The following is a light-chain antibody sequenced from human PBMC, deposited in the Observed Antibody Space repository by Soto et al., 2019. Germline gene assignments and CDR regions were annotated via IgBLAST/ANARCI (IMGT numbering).Light chain of an antibody. CDR1: SSDVGGYNY. CDR3: SSYPSSSTLEGVV. Sequence: QSALTQPASVSGSPGQSITISCTGTSSDVGGYNYVSWYQQHPGKAPKLMIYDVSNRPSGVSNRFSGSKSGNTASLTISGLQAEDEADYYCSSYPSSSTLEGVVFGGGTKLTVL. V-gene: IGLV2-14*01. CDR2: DVS. J-gene: IGLJ2*01.